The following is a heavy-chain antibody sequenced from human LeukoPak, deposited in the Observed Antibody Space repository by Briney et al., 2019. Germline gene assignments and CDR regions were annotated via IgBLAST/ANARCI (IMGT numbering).Heavy chain of an antibody. D-gene: IGHD2-2*01. CDR3: ARDWNQIVVVPDALNWFDP. CDR2: INPNSGGT. J-gene: IGHJ5*02. V-gene: IGHV1-2*02. Sequence: ASVKVSCKASGYTFTGYYMHWVRQAPGQGLEWMGWINPNSGGTDYAQKLQGRVTMTRDTSISTAYMELSSLRSDDTAVYYCARDWNQIVVVPDALNWFDPWGQGTLVTVSS. CDR1: GYTFTGYY.